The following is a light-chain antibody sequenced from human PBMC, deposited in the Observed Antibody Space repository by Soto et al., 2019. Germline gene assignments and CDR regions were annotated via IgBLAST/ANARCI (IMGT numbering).Light chain of an antibody. V-gene: IGKV3-20*01. J-gene: IGKJ1*01. CDR2: GAS. CDR1: QSVRSGY. CDR3: QQYGSSPWP. Sequence: EIVLTQSPGTLSLSPGERATLSCRASQSVRSGYLAWYQQKPGQAPRPLIYGASSRAIGIPDRFSGSGSGTDFTLTISRLEPEDFAVYYCQQYGSSPWPFGQGTKVEIK.